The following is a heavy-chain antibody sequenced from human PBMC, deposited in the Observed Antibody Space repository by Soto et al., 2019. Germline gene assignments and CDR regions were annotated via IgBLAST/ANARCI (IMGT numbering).Heavy chain of an antibody. J-gene: IGHJ6*02. D-gene: IGHD3-22*01. CDR3: ARHPSRRYYDSSGYYYPLVYGMDV. CDR1: GGSISSYY. Sequence: NPSETLSLTCTVSGGSISSYYWSWIRQPPGKGLEWIGYIYYSGSTNYNPPLKSRVTISVDTSKNQFSLKLSSVTAADTAVYYCARHPSRRYYDSSGYYYPLVYGMDVWGQGTTVTVSS. CDR2: IYYSGST. V-gene: IGHV4-59*08.